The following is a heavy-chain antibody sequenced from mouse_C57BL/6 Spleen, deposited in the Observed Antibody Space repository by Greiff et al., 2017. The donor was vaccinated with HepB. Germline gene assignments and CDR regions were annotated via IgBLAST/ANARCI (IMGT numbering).Heavy chain of an antibody. J-gene: IGHJ4*01. CDR2: ISSGSSTI. D-gene: IGHD4-1*01. V-gene: IGHV5-17*01. Sequence: DVMLVESGGGLVKPGGSLKLSCAASGFTFSDYGMHWVRQAPEKGLEWVAYISSGSSTIYYADTVKGRFTISRDNAKNTLFLQMTSLRSEDTAMYYCAPNWDVYAMDYWGQGTSVTVSS. CDR1: GFTFSDYG. CDR3: APNWDVYAMDY.